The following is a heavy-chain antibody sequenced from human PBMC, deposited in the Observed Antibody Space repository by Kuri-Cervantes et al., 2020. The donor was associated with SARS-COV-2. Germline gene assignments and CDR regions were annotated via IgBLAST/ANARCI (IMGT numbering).Heavy chain of an antibody. CDR1: GGTFSSYA. CDR2: IIPIFGIA. Sequence: SVKVSCKASGGTFSSYAISWVRQAPGQGLEWMGRIIPIFGIANYAQKSQGRVTITADKSTSTAYMELSSLRSEDTAVYYCARDQGELLFFIFDYWGQGTLVTVSS. CDR3: ARDQGELLFFIFDY. J-gene: IGHJ4*02. D-gene: IGHD1-26*01. V-gene: IGHV1-69*04.